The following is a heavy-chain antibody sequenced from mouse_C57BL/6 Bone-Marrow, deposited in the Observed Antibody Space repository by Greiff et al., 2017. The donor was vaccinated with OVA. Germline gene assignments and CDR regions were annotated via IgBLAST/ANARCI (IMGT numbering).Heavy chain of an antibody. CDR3: SALNWDYFDY. V-gene: IGHV1-64*01. J-gene: IGHJ2*01. CDR1: GYTFTSYW. Sequence: QVQLQQPGAELVKPGASVKLSCKASGYTFTSYWMHSVKQRPGQGLEWIGMIHPNSGSTNYNEKFKSKATLTVDKSSSTAYMQLSSLTSEDSAVYYCSALNWDYFDYWGQGTTLTVSS. D-gene: IGHD4-1*01. CDR2: IHPNSGST.